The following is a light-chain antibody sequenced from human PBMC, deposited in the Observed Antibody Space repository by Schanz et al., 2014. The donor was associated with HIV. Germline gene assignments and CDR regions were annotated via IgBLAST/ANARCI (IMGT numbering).Light chain of an antibody. CDR2: VNN. J-gene: IGLJ2*01. Sequence: QSVLTQPPSVSGAPGQRVTISCTGSSSNIGAGYDVHWYQQLPGTAPKLLIYVNNNRPSGVPDRFSGSKSGTSASLAITGCQVEDEGEYCCQSHNNSLGVVVFGGGTKLTVL. CDR1: SSNIGAGYD. V-gene: IGLV1-40*01. CDR3: QSHNNSLGVVV.